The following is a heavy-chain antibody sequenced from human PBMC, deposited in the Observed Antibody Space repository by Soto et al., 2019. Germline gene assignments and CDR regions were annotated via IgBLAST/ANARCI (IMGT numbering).Heavy chain of an antibody. CDR1: GGSFSPYF. D-gene: IGHD6-19*01. CDR3: ARLASGWQYYYFDF. Sequence: PSETLSLTCAVYGGSFSPYFWSWIRQPPGKGLEWIGEINHSGSTNYNPSLTRRATLSVDTSKNQVSLKLTSVTAADTAVYYCARLASGWQYYYFDFSGRATPVTLSS. CDR2: INHSGST. V-gene: IGHV4-34*01. J-gene: IGHJ2*01.